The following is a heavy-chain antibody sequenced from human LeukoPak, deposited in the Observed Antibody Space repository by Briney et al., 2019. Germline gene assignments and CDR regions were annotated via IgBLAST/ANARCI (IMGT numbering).Heavy chain of an antibody. Sequence: SETLSLTCVVYGGSFSGYYWSWIRQPPGKGLEWIGSIYYSGSTYYNPSLKSRVTISVDTSKNQFSLKLSSVTAADTAVYYCARPIVVVTASAFDIWGQGTMVTVSS. V-gene: IGHV4-34*01. CDR2: IYYSGST. D-gene: IGHD2-21*02. CDR1: GGSFSGYY. J-gene: IGHJ3*02. CDR3: ARPIVVVTASAFDI.